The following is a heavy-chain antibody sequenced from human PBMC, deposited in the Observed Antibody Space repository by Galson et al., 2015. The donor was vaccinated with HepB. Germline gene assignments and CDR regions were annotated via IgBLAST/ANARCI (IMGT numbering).Heavy chain of an antibody. V-gene: IGHV3-53*01. CDR2: IYSGGST. CDR1: GFTFSDYY. CDR3: ARLVSSGGWYGSRYFDL. Sequence: SLRLSCAASGFTFSDYYMSWIRQAPGKGLEWVSVIYSGGSTYYADSVKGRFTISRDNSKNTLYLQMNSLRAEDTAVYYCARLVSSGGWYGSRYFDLWGRGTLVTVSS. D-gene: IGHD6-19*01. J-gene: IGHJ2*01.